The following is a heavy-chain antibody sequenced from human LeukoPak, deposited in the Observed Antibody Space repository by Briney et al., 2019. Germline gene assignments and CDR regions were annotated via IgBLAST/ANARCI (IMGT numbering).Heavy chain of an antibody. CDR3: AKDRGYSSGWPYYFDY. J-gene: IGHJ4*02. D-gene: IGHD6-19*01. CDR2: ISYDGSNK. V-gene: IGHV3-30*18. CDR1: GFTFSSYG. Sequence: GGSLRLSCAASGFTFSSYGMHWVRQAPGKGLEWVAVISYDGSNKYYADSVKGPFTISRDNSKNTLYLQMNSLRAEDTAVYYCAKDRGYSSGWPYYFDYWGQGTLVTVSS.